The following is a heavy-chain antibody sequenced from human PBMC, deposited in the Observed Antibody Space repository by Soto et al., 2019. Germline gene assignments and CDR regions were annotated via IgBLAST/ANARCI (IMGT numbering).Heavy chain of an antibody. V-gene: IGHV1-69*14. CDR3: VRVVAIPGYPDN. CDR1: GATFSSYA. D-gene: IGHD5-12*01. J-gene: IGHJ4*02. CDR2: IVPTVATS. Sequence: QVQLVQSGAEVRQPASSVKVSCKTSGATFSSYAITWVRQAPGQGLEWMGGIVPTVATSTYAQKFQGRVTITADKFTNTVYMELRSMRSDDTAVYYCVRVVAIPGYPDNWGQGTLVTVSS.